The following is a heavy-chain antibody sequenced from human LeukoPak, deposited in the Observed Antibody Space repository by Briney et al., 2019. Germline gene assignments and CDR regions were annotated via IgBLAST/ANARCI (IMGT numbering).Heavy chain of an antibody. CDR3: ARPNSACDAFDI. CDR1: GYNFTSYW. D-gene: IGHD2/OR15-2a*01. V-gene: IGHV5-51*01. CDR2: IYPGDSDT. J-gene: IGHJ3*02. Sequence: GESLKISCKGSGYNFTSYWIGWVRQMPGKGLEWMGTIYPGDSDTRYSPSFQGQVTISADKSISTAYLQWCSLKASDTAMYYCARPNSACDAFDIWGQGTMVTVSS.